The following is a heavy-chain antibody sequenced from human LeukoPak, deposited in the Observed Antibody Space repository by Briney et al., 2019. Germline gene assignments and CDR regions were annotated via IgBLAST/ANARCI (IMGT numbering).Heavy chain of an antibody. Sequence: GGSLRLSCAASGFTFSSYGMHWVRQAPGKGLEWVAFIRYDGSNKYYADSVKGRFTISRDNSKNTLYLQMNSLRAEDTAVYYCAKPNYYGSGSDDAFDIWGQGTMVTVSS. CDR2: IRYDGSNK. CDR1: GFTFSSYG. D-gene: IGHD3-10*01. CDR3: AKPNYYGSGSDDAFDI. V-gene: IGHV3-30*02. J-gene: IGHJ3*02.